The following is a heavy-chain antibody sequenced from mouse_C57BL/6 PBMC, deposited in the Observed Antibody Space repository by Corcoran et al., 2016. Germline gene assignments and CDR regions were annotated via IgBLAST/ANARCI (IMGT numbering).Heavy chain of an antibody. J-gene: IGHJ4*01. V-gene: IGHV1-80*01. D-gene: IGHD1-1*01. CDR2: IYPGDGDT. CDR3: ARLPYYGSSYDYAMDY. CDR1: GYAFRSYW. Sequence: QVQLQQAGAELVKPGASVKISCKASGYAFRSYWMNWVKQRPGKGLEWIGQIYPGDGDTNYNGKFKGKATLTADNSSSTAYMQLSSLTSEDSAVYFCARLPYYGSSYDYAMDYWGQGSSVTVSS.